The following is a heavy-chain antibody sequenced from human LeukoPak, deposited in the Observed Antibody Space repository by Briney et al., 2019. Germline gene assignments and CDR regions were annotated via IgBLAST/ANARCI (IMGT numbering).Heavy chain of an antibody. CDR3: ARGGRIQLWLAPFDY. V-gene: IGHV3-30-3*01. CDR2: ISYDGSNK. Sequence: GGSLRLSCAASGFTFSSYAMHWVRQAPGKGLEWVAVISYDGSNKYYADPVKGRFTISRDNSKNTLYLQMNSLRAEDTAVYYCARGGRIQLWLAPFDYWGQGTLVTVSS. J-gene: IGHJ4*02. D-gene: IGHD5-18*01. CDR1: GFTFSSYA.